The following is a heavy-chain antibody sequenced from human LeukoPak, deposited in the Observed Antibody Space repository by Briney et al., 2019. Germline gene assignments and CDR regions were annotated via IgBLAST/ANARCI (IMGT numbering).Heavy chain of an antibody. J-gene: IGHJ6*03. D-gene: IGHD1-26*01. Sequence: PSETLSLTCTVSGGSISSYYWSWIRQPAGKGLEWIGRIYTSGSTNYNPSLKSRVTMSVDTSKNQFSLKLSSVTAADTAVYYCARGRMEWEPRYYYYYYYMDVWGKGTTVTISS. V-gene: IGHV4-4*07. CDR1: GGSISSYY. CDR2: IYTSGST. CDR3: ARGRMEWEPRYYYYYYYMDV.